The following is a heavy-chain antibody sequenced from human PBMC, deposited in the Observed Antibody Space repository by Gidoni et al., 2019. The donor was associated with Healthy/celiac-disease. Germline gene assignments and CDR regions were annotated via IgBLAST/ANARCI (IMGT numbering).Heavy chain of an antibody. CDR3: ARDCSSTSCYLYYYYGMDV. V-gene: IGHV3-48*03. D-gene: IGHD2-2*01. CDR2: ISSSGSTI. Sequence: EVQLVESGGGLVQPGGSLRLSCAASGFTFSRYEMTWVRQAPGKGLEWVSYISSSGSTIYYADSVKGRFTISRDNAKNSLYLQMTSLRAEDTAVYYCARDCSSTSCYLYYYYGMDVWGQGTTVTVSS. CDR1: GFTFSRYE. J-gene: IGHJ6*02.